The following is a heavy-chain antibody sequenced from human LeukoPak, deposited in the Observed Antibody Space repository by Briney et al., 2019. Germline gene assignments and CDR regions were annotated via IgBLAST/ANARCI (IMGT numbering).Heavy chain of an antibody. J-gene: IGHJ4*02. D-gene: IGHD1-1*01. CDR2: IFYNGNT. V-gene: IGHV4-39*01. Sequence: SETLSLTCTVSGGSVNSSYYWGWIRPPPGKGLEWIGTIFYNGNTHYNPSLKGRVTISTDTSKNQFSLKVTSVTAADTAVYYCARPERGTFDYWGQGTLVAVSS. CDR1: GGSVNSSYY. CDR3: ARPERGTFDY.